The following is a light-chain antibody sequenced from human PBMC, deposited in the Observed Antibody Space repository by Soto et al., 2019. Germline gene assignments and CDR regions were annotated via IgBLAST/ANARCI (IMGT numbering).Light chain of an antibody. CDR1: QSITRY. J-gene: IGKJ3*01. V-gene: IGKV1-39*01. Sequence: DIQMTQSPPSLSASVGDRVTITCRASQSITRYLNWYQQKPVKAPQLLIFAASTLQSGVPSRFRGGGSGTDFTLTIGGLQPEDFATYYCQQSSSVPFTFGPGTKVD. CDR2: AAS. CDR3: QQSSSVPFT.